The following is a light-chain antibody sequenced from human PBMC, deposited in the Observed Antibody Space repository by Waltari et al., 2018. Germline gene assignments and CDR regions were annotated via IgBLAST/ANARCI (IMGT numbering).Light chain of an antibody. Sequence: SFELTQSPSVSVSPGQTARITCSGEALAKKYAYWYQQEQGQAPVMVIFNDSERPSGIPARFSGSRSGTTVTLTISGVQAEDEADYYCQSPDSSDTYVMFGGGTKLTVL. J-gene: IGLJ3*02. V-gene: IGLV3-25*03. CDR2: NDS. CDR1: ALAKKY. CDR3: QSPDSSDTYVM.